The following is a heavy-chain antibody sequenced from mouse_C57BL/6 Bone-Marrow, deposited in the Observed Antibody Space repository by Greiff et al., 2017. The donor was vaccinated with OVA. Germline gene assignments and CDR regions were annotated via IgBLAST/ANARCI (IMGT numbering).Heavy chain of an antibody. CDR3: ARGQANWDDY. CDR2: IYPRDGST. J-gene: IGHJ2*01. V-gene: IGHV1-85*01. D-gene: IGHD4-1*01. CDR1: GYTFTSYD. Sequence: LVESGPELVKPGASVKLSCKASGYTFTSYDINWVKQRPGQGLEWIGWIYPRDGSTKYNEKFKGKATLTVDTSSSTAYMELHSLTSEDSAVYFCARGQANWDDYWGQGTTLTVSS.